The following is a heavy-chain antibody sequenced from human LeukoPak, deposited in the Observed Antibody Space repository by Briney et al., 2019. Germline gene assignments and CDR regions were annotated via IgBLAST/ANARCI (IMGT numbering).Heavy chain of an antibody. J-gene: IGHJ3*01. Sequence: ASVKVSCKASGYTFTGYYMHWVRQAPGQGLEWMGWMNPNSGNRGYAQKFQGRVTITGDTSINTAYMELSSLISEDTAVYYCARSDFRAWNAFDFWGQGTMVTVSS. CDR2: MNPNSGNR. CDR1: GYTFTGYY. CDR3: ARSDFRAWNAFDF. V-gene: IGHV1-8*03. D-gene: IGHD3/OR15-3a*01.